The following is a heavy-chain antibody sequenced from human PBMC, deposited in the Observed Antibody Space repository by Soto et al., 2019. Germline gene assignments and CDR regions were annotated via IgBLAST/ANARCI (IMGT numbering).Heavy chain of an antibody. D-gene: IGHD6-13*01. CDR1: GRTFSINADF. CDR3: ARENSAAAGYYYYGMDV. CDR2: IDNGGST. V-gene: IGHV4-39*07. J-gene: IGHJ6*02. Sequence: SETLSLTCTVSGRTFSINADFWYLAWVRQSPGKGLECIGSIDNGGSTYYNPSLKSRVTISVDTSKNQFSLKLSSVTAADTAVYYCARENSAAAGYYYYGMDVWGQGTTVTVSS.